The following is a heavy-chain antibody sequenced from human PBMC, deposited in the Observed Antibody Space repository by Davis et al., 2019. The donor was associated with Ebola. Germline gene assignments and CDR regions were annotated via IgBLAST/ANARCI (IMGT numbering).Heavy chain of an antibody. V-gene: IGHV4-59*01. CDR1: GASINNYF. CDR3: ARVSYYYDSSGYSVGGFDY. J-gene: IGHJ4*02. CDR2: IYYSGST. Sequence: MPSETLSLTCTVSGASINNYFWSWIRQPPGKGLEWIGYIYYSGSTNYNPSLKSRVTISVDTSKNQFSLKLSSVTAADTAVYYCARVSYYYDSSGYSVGGFDYWGQGTLVTVSS. D-gene: IGHD3-22*01.